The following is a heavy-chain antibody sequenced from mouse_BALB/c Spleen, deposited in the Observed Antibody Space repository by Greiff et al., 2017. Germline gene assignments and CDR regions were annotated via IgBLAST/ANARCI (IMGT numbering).Heavy chain of an antibody. CDR1: GYTFTSYW. V-gene: IGHV1S16*01. CDR2: INPRNGGT. J-gene: IGHJ3*01. D-gene: IGHD4-1*01. CDR3: TIGPPGTWLAY. Sequence: QVQLQQPGAGLVKPGASVKLSCKASGYTFTSYWMPWVKLRPGQGFEWIGEINPRNGGTNYNEKFKRKATLTVDKSSSTAYMHLSSLTSEDSAVYYCTIGPPGTWLAYWGQGTLVTVSA.